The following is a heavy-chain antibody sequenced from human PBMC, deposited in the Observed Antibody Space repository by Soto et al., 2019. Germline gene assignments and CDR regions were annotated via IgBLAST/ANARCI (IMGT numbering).Heavy chain of an antibody. CDR3: ARRAETNGWNGFGADKYYFDF. V-gene: IGHV1-8*01. D-gene: IGHD1-1*01. CDR1: GYTFTSYD. Sequence: ASVKVSCKXSGYTFTSYDIYWVRQATGQGLEWMGWMNPNTGNSAYAHKFQGRVTMTSDTSISTAHMELSSLRSEDTAVYYCARRAETNGWNGFGADKYYFDFWGQGTLVTVSS. CDR2: MNPNTGNS. J-gene: IGHJ4*02.